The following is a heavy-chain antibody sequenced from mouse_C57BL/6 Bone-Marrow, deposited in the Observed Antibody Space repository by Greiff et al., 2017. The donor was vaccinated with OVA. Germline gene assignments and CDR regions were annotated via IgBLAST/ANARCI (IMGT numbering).Heavy chain of an antibody. J-gene: IGHJ1*03. CDR2: IWRGGST. D-gene: IGHD2-3*01. V-gene: IGHV2-5*01. CDR1: GFSLTSYG. Sequence: QVQLKESGPGLVQPSQSLSITCTVSGFSLTSYGVHWVRQSPGKGLEWLGVIWRGGSTDYNAAFMSRLSITKDNSKSQVFFKMNSLQADDTAIYYCAKKGPYDGYYLYWYFDVWGTGTTVTVSS. CDR3: AKKGPYDGYYLYWYFDV.